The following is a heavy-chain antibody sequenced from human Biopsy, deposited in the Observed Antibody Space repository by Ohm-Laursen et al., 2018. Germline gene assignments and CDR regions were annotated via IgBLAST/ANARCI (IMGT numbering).Heavy chain of an antibody. CDR1: GESFNGYY. CDR2: INHSGRT. Sequence: GTLSLTCIVYGESFNGYYWSWIRQTPGKGLEWIGEINHSGRTNYNPSLKSRVTISVDTSKNQFSLKVRSVTAADTAVYYCVRGVDYYDPYHYYALDVWGQGTAVTVSS. CDR3: VRGVDYYDPYHYYALDV. J-gene: IGHJ6*02. V-gene: IGHV4-34*01. D-gene: IGHD3-22*01.